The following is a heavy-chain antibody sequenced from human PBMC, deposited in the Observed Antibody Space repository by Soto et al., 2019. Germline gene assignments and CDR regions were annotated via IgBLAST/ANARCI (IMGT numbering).Heavy chain of an antibody. J-gene: IGHJ6*02. Sequence: ASVKVSCKASGYTFTSYAMHWVRQAPGQRLEWMGWINAGNGNTKYSQKFQGRVTITRDTSASTAYMELSSLTSEDTAVYYCARDTKEYYYDSSGYYLGYYYYGMDVWGQGTTVTVSS. CDR1: GYTFTSYA. V-gene: IGHV1-3*01. D-gene: IGHD3-22*01. CDR3: ARDTKEYYYDSSGYYLGYYYYGMDV. CDR2: INAGNGNT.